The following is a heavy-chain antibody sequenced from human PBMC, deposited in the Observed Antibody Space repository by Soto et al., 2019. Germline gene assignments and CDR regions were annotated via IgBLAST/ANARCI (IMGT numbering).Heavy chain of an antibody. J-gene: IGHJ2*01. CDR1: GFTFSTYA. CDR2: ILGSGGTT. D-gene: IGHD2-2*01. CDR3: AAPRRSTGWYFDL. V-gene: IGHV3-23*01. Sequence: EVRLLESGGGLVQPGGSLRLSCAASGFTFSTYAMSWVRQAPGKGLEWVSRILGSGGTTYYTDSVKGRFTMSRDNSENTLYLQMTGLRAEDTAVYYCAAPRRSTGWYFDLWGRGPLVTVSS.